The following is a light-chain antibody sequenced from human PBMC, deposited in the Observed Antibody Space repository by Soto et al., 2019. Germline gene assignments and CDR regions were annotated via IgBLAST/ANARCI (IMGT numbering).Light chain of an antibody. CDR3: QQYVSSPRT. Sequence: VVLTQSPGTLSLSRGERATLSCRASERIYSAYLGWYQQKPGQAPRLLIYGASTRATGIPDRFSGSGSGTDFTLTISRLEPEDFAVYYCQQYVSSPRTFGQGTKWIS. CDR2: GAS. J-gene: IGKJ1*01. V-gene: IGKV3-20*01. CDR1: ERIYSAY.